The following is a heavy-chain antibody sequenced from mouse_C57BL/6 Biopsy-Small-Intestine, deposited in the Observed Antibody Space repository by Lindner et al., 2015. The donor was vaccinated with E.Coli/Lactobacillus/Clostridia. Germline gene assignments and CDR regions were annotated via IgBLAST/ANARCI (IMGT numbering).Heavy chain of an antibody. J-gene: IGHJ2*01. V-gene: IGHV1-22*01. CDR2: INPKTGKP. CDR3: AAYGYDFDN. Sequence: VQLQESGPVLVKPGASVKMSCKASGYTFTDYNMRWVKQSHGQSLEWIGYINPKTGKPTYNQRFEDKATLTVNKSASAAYMELRSLTWDDSAVYYCAAYGYDFDNWGQGTTLTVSS. CDR1: GYTFTDYN. D-gene: IGHD2-2*01.